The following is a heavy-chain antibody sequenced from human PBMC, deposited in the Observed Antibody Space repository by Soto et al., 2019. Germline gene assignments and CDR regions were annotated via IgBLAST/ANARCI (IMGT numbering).Heavy chain of an antibody. D-gene: IGHD1-26*01. V-gene: IGHV1-69*12. Sequence: QVQLVQSGAEVKKPGSSVKVSCKASGGTFSSYAISWVRQAPGQGLEWMGGIIPIFGTANYAQKFQGRVTITAEESTSTAYMGLSSLRSEDTAVYYCAGGPSIGGATYGYWGQGTLVPVSS. CDR1: GGTFSSYA. CDR3: AGGPSIGGATYGY. J-gene: IGHJ4*02. CDR2: IIPIFGTA.